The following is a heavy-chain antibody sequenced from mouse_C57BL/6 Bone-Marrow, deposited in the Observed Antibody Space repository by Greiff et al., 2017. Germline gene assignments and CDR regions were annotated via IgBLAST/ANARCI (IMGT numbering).Heavy chain of an antibody. V-gene: IGHV1-55*01. CDR1: GYTFTSYW. CDR2: IYPTSGRT. CDR3: ARSGPLGRSFDY. D-gene: IGHD4-1*01. J-gene: IGHJ2*01. Sequence: VQLQQPGAELVKPGASVKMSCKASGYTFTSYWITWVKQRPGQGLEWIGDIYPTSGRTIYNEKFKSKAILTVDTSSNTAYMQLSSLPSEDSAVFYCARSGPLGRSFDYWGQGTTLTVSS.